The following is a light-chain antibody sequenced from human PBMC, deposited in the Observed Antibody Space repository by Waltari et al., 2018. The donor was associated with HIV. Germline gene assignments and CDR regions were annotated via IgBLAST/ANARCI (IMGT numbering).Light chain of an antibody. Sequence: QSVLTQPPSVSGAPGQRVTISCTGSSSNIGEGYDVNWSQQLTGTAPKLLIYGNSNRPSGVPDRFSGSKSGTSASLAITGLQAEDEAYYYCQSYDSSMSLYVFGTVTKVTVL. CDR1: SSNIGEGYD. CDR2: GNS. V-gene: IGLV1-40*01. CDR3: QSYDSSMSLYV. J-gene: IGLJ1*01.